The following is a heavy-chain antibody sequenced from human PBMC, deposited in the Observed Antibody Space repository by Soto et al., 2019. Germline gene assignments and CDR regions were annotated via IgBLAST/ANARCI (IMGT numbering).Heavy chain of an antibody. CDR3: ASGIPAALGRGDRT. Sequence: EVQLVESGGGLVQPGGSLRLSCATSGFTFSSYWMTWVRQAPGKGREWVANIKKDGSEKYYVDSVRGRFTISIDNSKNSLYLKMNSLRAEDTAVYYCASGIPAALGRGDRTWGQRTLVTVSS. CDR2: IKKDGSEK. D-gene: IGHD2-2*01. J-gene: IGHJ4*02. V-gene: IGHV3-7*01. CDR1: GFTFSSYW.